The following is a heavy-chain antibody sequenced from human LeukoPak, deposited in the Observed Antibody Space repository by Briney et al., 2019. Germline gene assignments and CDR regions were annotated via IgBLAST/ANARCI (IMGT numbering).Heavy chain of an antibody. CDR2: IYHSGST. CDR3: ARVSRGYSDGPIDY. Sequence: SETLSLTCAVSGYSISSGYYWSWIRQPPGKGLEWIGSIYHSGSTNYNPSLKSRVTISVDTSKNQFSLNLNSVTAADTAVYYCARVSRGYSDGPIDYWGQGTLVTVSS. D-gene: IGHD5-18*01. V-gene: IGHV4-38-2*01. J-gene: IGHJ4*02. CDR1: GYSISSGYY.